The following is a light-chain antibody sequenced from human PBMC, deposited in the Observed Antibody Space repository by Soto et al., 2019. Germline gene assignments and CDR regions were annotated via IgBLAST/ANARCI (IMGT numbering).Light chain of an antibody. V-gene: IGLV2-14*01. Sequence: QSVLTQPASVSASPGQSITISCTGTSSDVGGYKFVSWYQHHPGKAPKLMIYEVNNRPSGVSNRFSDSKSGNTASLTISGLQPEVEADYYCRSDTSANTRVFGGGTQLTVL. CDR3: RSDTSANTRV. CDR2: EVN. J-gene: IGLJ3*02. CDR1: SSDVGGYKF.